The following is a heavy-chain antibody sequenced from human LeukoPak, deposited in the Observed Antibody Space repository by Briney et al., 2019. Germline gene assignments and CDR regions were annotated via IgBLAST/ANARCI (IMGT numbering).Heavy chain of an antibody. Sequence: GSSVKVSCKASGGTFSSYAISWVRQAPGQGLEWMGRIIPILGIANYAQKFQGRVTITADKSTSTAYMELSSLKSEDTAVYYCARDYVGSGYGRPFDYWGQGTLVTVSS. CDR3: ARDYVGSGYGRPFDY. V-gene: IGHV1-69*04. D-gene: IGHD3-22*01. CDR1: GGTFSSYA. CDR2: IIPILGIA. J-gene: IGHJ4*02.